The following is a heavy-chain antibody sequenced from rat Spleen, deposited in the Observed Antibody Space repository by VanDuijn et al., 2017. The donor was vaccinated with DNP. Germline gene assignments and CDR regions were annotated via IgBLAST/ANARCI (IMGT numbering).Heavy chain of an antibody. CDR1: GFTFSKYA. D-gene: IGHD1-11*01. Sequence: EVQLVESGGGLVQPGRSLKLSCVVSGFTFSKYAMAWVRQAPTIGLEWVAALSFDGGSTYYRDSVKGRFTISRDNAKSTLYLQMDSLRSEDTATYYCARRTEGIDFDYWGQGVMVTVSS. J-gene: IGHJ2*01. V-gene: IGHV5-29*01. CDR3: ARRTEGIDFDY. CDR2: LSFDGGST.